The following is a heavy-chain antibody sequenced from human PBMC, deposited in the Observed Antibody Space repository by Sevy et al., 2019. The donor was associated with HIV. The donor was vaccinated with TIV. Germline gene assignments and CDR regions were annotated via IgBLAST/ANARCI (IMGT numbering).Heavy chain of an antibody. D-gene: IGHD3-3*01. J-gene: IGHJ4*02. CDR1: DGSLSSYF. Sequence: ETLSLTCTITDGSLSSYFWTWIRQPPGKGLEWIANIYYTGNTDYNPSLKSRVTVSLDTSKNHFSLKLTSVTAADTAIYYCARDLVTTPRVLEYWGQGKLVTVSS. CDR3: ARDLVTTPRVLEY. CDR2: IYYTGNT. V-gene: IGHV4-59*01.